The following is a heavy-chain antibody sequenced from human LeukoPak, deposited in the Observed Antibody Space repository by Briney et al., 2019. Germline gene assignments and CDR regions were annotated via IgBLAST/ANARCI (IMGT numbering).Heavy chain of an antibody. CDR3: ARRIPVAGLFDY. Sequence: SETLSLTCTVSGGSISSGGYYWSWIRQPPGKGLEWIGYIYDSGSTYYNPSLKSRVTISVDRSNNQFSLKLSSVTAADTAVYYCARRIPVAGLFDYWGQGTLVTVSS. CDR2: IYDSGST. V-gene: IGHV4-30-2*01. D-gene: IGHD6-13*01. J-gene: IGHJ4*02. CDR1: GGSISSGGYY.